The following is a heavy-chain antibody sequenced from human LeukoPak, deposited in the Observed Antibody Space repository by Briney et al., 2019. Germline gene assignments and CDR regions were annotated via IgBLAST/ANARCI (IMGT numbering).Heavy chain of an antibody. V-gene: IGHV4-59*02. CDR2: IYYSGST. J-gene: IGHJ4*02. CDR3: ASTSGYCSGGNCYSAFDY. D-gene: IGHD2-15*01. CDR1: GGSVSTYY. Sequence: SETLSLTCTVSGGSVSTYYWNWIRQPPGNGLEWIGYIYYSGSTNYNPSLKSRLTISVDTSNNQFSLKLSSVTAADTAVYYCASTSGYCSGGNCYSAFDYWGQGTLVTVSS.